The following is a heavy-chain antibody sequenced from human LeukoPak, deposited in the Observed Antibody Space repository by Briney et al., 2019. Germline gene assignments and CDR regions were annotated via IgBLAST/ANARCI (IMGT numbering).Heavy chain of an antibody. CDR1: GFIFSSYS. CDR3: ARVLSDWDIDY. J-gene: IGHJ4*02. V-gene: IGHV3-21*01. CDR2: ISSSSTYI. Sequence: GGSLRLSCAASGFIFSSYSMNWVRQAPGKGLEWVSSISSSSTYIYYADSVKGRFTISRDNAKNSLYLQMNSLRAEDTAVYYCARVLSDWDIDYWGQGTLVTVSS. D-gene: IGHD3/OR15-3a*01.